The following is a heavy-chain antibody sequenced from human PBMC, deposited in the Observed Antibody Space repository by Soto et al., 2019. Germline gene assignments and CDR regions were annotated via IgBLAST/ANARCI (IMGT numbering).Heavy chain of an antibody. J-gene: IGHJ3*02. V-gene: IGHV1-18*01. CDR2: ISPHNDRT. Sequence: ASVKVSCKASGYNFTSYGISWVRQAPGQGLEWMGWISPHNDRTKYARRFQDRVTMTTETPTSTVYMELGSLRSDDTAVYYCARDLYYSSGRYFDHDAFDIWVQGTVVTVS. D-gene: IGHD6-19*01. CDR3: ARDLYYSSGRYFDHDAFDI. CDR1: GYNFTSYG.